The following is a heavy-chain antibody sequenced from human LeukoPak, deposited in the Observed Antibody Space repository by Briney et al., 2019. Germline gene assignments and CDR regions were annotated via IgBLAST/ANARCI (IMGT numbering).Heavy chain of an antibody. CDR3: TRQDYYDSSGYYPFDY. J-gene: IGHJ4*02. CDR2: IRNKANNYAT. V-gene: IGHV3-73*01. Sequence: GGSLKLSCAASGFTFSGSAMHWVRQASGKGLEWVGRIRNKANNYATAYAASVKGRFTISRDDSKNTVYLQMNSLKTEDTAVYYCTRQDYYDSSGYYPFDYWGQGTLVTVSS. D-gene: IGHD3-22*01. CDR1: GFTFSGSA.